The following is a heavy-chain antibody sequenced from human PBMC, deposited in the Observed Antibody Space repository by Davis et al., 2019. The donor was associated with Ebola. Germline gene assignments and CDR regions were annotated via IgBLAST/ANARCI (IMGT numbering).Heavy chain of an antibody. CDR1: GFTFNSYA. V-gene: IGHV3-15*05. Sequence: GGSLRLSCAASGFTFNSYAVNWVRQAPGKGLEWVGRIKSKTDGGTTDYAAPVKGRFTISRDDSKNTLYLHMNSLKTEDTAVYYCTTGYYDRSGYPPAFSWGQGTLVTVSS. D-gene: IGHD3-22*01. J-gene: IGHJ4*02. CDR3: TTGYYDRSGYPPAFS. CDR2: IKSKTDGGTT.